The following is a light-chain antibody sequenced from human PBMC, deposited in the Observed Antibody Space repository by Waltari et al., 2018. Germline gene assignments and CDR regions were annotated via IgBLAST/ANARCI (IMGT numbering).Light chain of an antibody. J-gene: IGKJ4*01. CDR2: KAS. V-gene: IGKV1-5*03. CDR1: QSISSW. Sequence: DIQMTQSPSTLSASVGDRVTITCRASQSISSWLAWYQQKPGKAPKLLIVKASSLESGVPSRFSGSGSGTELTITISSLQPDDFATYYCQQYDSYPLTFGGGTKVEIK. CDR3: QQYDSYPLT.